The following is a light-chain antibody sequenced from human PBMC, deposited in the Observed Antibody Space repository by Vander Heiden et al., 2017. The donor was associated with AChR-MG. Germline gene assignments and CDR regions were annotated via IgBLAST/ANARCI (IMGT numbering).Light chain of an antibody. J-gene: IGLJ3*02. V-gene: IGLV1-40*01. CDR2: GNS. Sequence: QSVLTQPPSVSGAPGQRATISCTGNTSNIGAGYDVHWYQHLPGTAPKLLIYGNSNRPSGVPDRFSGSKSATSASLAITGLQAEDEADYYCQSSDSSLSGWVFGGGTKLTVL. CDR3: QSSDSSLSGWV. CDR1: TSNIGAGYD.